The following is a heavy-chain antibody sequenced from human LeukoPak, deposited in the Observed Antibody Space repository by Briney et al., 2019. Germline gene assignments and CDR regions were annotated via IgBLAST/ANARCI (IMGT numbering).Heavy chain of an antibody. CDR3: AREYYYDSSGYSNFDY. Sequence: ASVKVSCKASGYTFTSYGINWVRQAPGQGLEWMGWISAYNGDTKYAQNLQGRVTMTTDTSTSTAYMELRSLRSDDTAVYYCAREYYYDSSGYSNFDYWGQGTLVTVSS. CDR2: ISAYNGDT. CDR1: GYTFTSYG. V-gene: IGHV1-18*01. D-gene: IGHD3-22*01. J-gene: IGHJ4*02.